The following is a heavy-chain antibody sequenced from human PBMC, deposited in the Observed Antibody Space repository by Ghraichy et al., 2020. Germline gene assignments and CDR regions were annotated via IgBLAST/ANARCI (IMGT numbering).Heavy chain of an antibody. V-gene: IGHV3-30*04. Sequence: SCAASGFTFSSYAMHWVRQAPGKGLEWVAVISYDGSNKYYADSVKGRFTISRDNSKNTLYLQMNSLRAEDTAVYYCARVGGSVVGPIAVAPITFDYWGQGTLVTVSS. D-gene: IGHD6-19*01. CDR2: ISYDGSNK. CDR3: ARVGGSVVGPIAVAPITFDY. J-gene: IGHJ4*02. CDR1: GFTFSSYA.